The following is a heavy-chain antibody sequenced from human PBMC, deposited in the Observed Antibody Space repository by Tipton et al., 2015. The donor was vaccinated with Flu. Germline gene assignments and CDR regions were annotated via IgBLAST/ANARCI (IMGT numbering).Heavy chain of an antibody. CDR3: AGESGGFGFQHFNGVDV. J-gene: IGHJ6*02. D-gene: IGHD5-12*01. Sequence: TLSLTCTVSGGSPNTGAYYWAWIRQTPGKGLEWIGSAFYGGATYYNPSLKGRVTFSADASKNLFSLKMHSVTAADAAVYYCAGESGGFGFQHFNGVDVWGHGTTVTVSS. CDR2: AFYGGAT. V-gene: IGHV4-39*07. CDR1: GGSPNTGAYY.